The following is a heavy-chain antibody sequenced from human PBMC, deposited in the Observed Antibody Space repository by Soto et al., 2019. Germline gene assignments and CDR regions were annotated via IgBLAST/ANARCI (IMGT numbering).Heavy chain of an antibody. D-gene: IGHD3-10*01. CDR1: GRPVSGCY. J-gene: IGHJ5*02. CDR2: IYYSGST. Sequence: SDTLFLTCTVSGRPVSGCYCAWIRLPPGTGLEWIGCIYYSGSTNYNPSLTRRVTISLDTSKNQLSLNLNSLTAADTAASYCERGRGFADWFDPWGQGTLVTVSS. CDR3: ERGRGFADWFDP. V-gene: IGHV4-59*02.